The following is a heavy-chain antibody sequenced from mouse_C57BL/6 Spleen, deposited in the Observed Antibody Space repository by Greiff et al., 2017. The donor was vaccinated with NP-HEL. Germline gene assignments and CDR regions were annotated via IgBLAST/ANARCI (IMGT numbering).Heavy chain of an antibody. CDR3: ARSGNYEYAMDY. D-gene: IGHD2-1*01. CDR1: GYTFTSYW. Sequence: VQLQQPGAELVMPGASVKLSCKASGYTFTSYWMHWVKQRPGQGLEWIGEIDPSDSYTNYNQQFKGKSTLTVDKSSSTAYMQLSSLTSEDSAVDYCARSGNYEYAMDYWGQGTSVTVSS. V-gene: IGHV1-69*01. CDR2: IDPSDSYT. J-gene: IGHJ4*01.